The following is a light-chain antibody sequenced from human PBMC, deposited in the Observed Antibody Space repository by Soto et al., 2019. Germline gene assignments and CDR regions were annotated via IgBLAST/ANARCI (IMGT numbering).Light chain of an antibody. V-gene: IGLV4-69*01. J-gene: IGLJ3*02. CDR1: SGHSSYA. CDR2: VDSDGSH. Sequence: QAVVTQSPSASASLGASVRLTCTLSSGHSSYAIAWHQQQPEKGPRYLMKVDSDGSHIKGDGIPDRFSGSSSGAERYLTISSLQSEDEADYYCQTWGTGTWVFGGGTKRPS. CDR3: QTWGTGTWV.